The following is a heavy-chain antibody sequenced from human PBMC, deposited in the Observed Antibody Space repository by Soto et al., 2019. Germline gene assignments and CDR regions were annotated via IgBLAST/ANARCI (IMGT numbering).Heavy chain of an antibody. D-gene: IGHD3-10*01. Sequence: GGSLRLSCVASGFRFSDHSMTWVRQSPGKGLQWIAYISSSSDNIYYAESVRGRFTVSRDNAKNALFLEMNSMRDDDTATYYFARFRKGSWVNGWGQGSRVTVSS. V-gene: IGHV3-48*02. CDR2: ISSSSDNI. CDR3: ARFRKGSWVNG. J-gene: IGHJ1*01. CDR1: GFRFSDHS.